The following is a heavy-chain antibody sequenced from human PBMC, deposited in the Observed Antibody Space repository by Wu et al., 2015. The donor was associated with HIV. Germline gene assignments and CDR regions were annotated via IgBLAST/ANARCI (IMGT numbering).Heavy chain of an antibody. CDR1: GYSFTHYG. J-gene: IGHJ6*02. D-gene: IGHD4-11*01. Sequence: QVHLVQSGVEVKKPGASVKVSCKASGYSFTHYGIAWVRQAPGQGLEWLGVVIPFFATTVYAENFQGRVTITADESTSTAYMELSSLRSEDTAVYYCASHPHDYRLTNTRSHYYYYGMDVWGQGP. CDR2: VIPFFATT. CDR3: ASHPHDYRLTNTRSHYYYYGMDV. V-gene: IGHV1-69*13.